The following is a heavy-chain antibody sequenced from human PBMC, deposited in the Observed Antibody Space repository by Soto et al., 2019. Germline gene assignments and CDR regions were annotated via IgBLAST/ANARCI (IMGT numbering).Heavy chain of an antibody. CDR1: GFTFSSYW. V-gene: IGHV3-7*01. J-gene: IGHJ6*03. CDR2: IKQDGSEK. CDR3: ARDSGSYPPVGKNMDV. Sequence: GGSLRLSCAASGFTFSSYWISWVRQAPGKGLEWVANIKQDGSEKYYVDSVKGRFTISRDNAKNSLYLQMNSLRAEDTAVYYCARDSGSYPPVGKNMDVWGKGTTVTVSS. D-gene: IGHD3-10*01.